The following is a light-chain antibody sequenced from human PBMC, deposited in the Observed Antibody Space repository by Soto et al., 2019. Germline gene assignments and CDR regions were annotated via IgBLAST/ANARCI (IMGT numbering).Light chain of an antibody. CDR1: SSDVGGYNY. CDR2: EVS. CDR3: SSYTSSSAYV. J-gene: IGLJ1*01. Sequence: QSVLTQPASVSGSPGQSITISCTGTSSDVGGYNYVSWYQQHPGKAPKLMIYEVSNRPSRVSNRFSGSKSRNTASLTISGLQAEDEADYYCSSYTSSSAYVFGTGTKATVL. V-gene: IGLV2-14*01.